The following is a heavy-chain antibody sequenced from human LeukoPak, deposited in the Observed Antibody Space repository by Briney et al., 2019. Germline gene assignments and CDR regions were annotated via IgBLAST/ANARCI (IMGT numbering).Heavy chain of an antibody. J-gene: IGHJ4*02. CDR3: ARRYYYDILTGFNY. V-gene: IGHV4-34*01. CDR1: GGSFNDHF. CDR2: INHSGSI. Sequence: PSETLSLTCAVYGGSFNDHFCSWIRLPPGKGLEWVGEINHSGSINYNPSLKSRLAISLDMSNSQCFLTLRSVTAVDTAVYYCARRYYYDILTGFNYWGQGTLVTVSS. D-gene: IGHD3-9*01.